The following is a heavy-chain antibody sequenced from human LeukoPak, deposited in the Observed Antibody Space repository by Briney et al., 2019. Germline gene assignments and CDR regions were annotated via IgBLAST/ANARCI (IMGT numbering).Heavy chain of an antibody. CDR1: GFTFSSYA. CDR2: ISGSGGST. V-gene: IGHV3-23*01. D-gene: IGHD3-10*01. CDR3: AKDLYYYGSGSSPFDY. J-gene: IGHJ4*02. Sequence: GGSLRLSCAASGFTFSSYAMSWVRQAPGKGLEWVSAISGSGGSTYYADSVKGRFTISRDNSKNTLYLQMNSLRAEDTAVYYCAKDLYYYGSGSSPFDYWSQGTLVTVSS.